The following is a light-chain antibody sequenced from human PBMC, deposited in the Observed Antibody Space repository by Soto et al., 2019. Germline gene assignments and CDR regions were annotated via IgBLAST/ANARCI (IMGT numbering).Light chain of an antibody. CDR3: MQAVQTPWS. CDR2: MAS. CDR1: QSLLHSNGFNY. Sequence: IVVTQSPLSLPVTLGEPASISCRSSQSLLHSNGFNYLDWYLQRPGQSPQLLIYMASSRASGVPDRFSGSGSGTEFTLKITRVEAEDVGVYYCMQAVQTPWSFGQGTRLEI. J-gene: IGKJ5*01. V-gene: IGKV2-28*01.